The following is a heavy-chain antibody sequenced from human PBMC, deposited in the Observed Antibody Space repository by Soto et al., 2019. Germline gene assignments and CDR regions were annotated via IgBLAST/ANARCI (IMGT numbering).Heavy chain of an antibody. CDR1: GFTFNTYD. CDR3: VRHWGG. Sequence: EVQLLESGGGLVQPGGSLRLSCAASGFTFNTYDMSWVRQTPGTGLEWVSSIATTGETTFYADSVRGRFTISRDNSKNTLFLQRNTLRADDTATYYWVRHWGGWGHGTLVTVSS. J-gene: IGHJ4*01. D-gene: IGHD2-21*01. V-gene: IGHV3-23*01. CDR2: IATTGETT.